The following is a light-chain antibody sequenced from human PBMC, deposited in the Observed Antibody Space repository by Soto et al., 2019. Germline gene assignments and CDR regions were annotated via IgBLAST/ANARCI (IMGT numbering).Light chain of an antibody. J-gene: IGKJ5*01. CDR3: QQRSNWRIT. V-gene: IGKV1-39*01. CDR1: QSINTY. CDR2: AAS. Sequence: DIQMTQSPSSPSASVGDRVTIICRASQSINTYLNWYQQKPGRAPDLLIYAASSLQSGVPSRFSGSGSGTDFTLTISSLEPEDFAVYYCQQRSNWRITFGQGTRLEIK.